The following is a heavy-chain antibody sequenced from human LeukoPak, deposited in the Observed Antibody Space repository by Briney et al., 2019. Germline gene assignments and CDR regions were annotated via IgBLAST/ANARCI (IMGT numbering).Heavy chain of an antibody. CDR3: AREGWSCCYTPYIDY. CDR2: ISSSSSYI. J-gene: IGHJ4*02. CDR1: GFTFSSYS. Sequence: PGGSLRLSCAASGFTFSSYSMNWVRQAPGKGLEWVSSISSSSSYIYYADSVKGRFTISRDNAKNSLYLQMNSLRAEDTAVYYCAREGWSCCYTPYIDYWGQGTLVTVSS. V-gene: IGHV3-21*01. D-gene: IGHD2-2*02.